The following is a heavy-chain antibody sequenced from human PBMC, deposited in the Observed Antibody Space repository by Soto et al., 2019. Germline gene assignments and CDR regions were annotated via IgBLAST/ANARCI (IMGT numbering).Heavy chain of an antibody. V-gene: IGHV4-39*01. J-gene: IGHJ5*02. D-gene: IGHD6-19*01. Sequence: SETLSLTCTVSGGSISSSSYYWGWIRQPPGKGLEWIGSIYYSGSTYYNPSLKSRVTISVDTSKNQFSLKLSSVTAADTAVYYCARHDKGGIAVAGTGWFDPWGQGTLVTVS. CDR1: GGSISSSSYY. CDR2: IYYSGST. CDR3: ARHDKGGIAVAGTGWFDP.